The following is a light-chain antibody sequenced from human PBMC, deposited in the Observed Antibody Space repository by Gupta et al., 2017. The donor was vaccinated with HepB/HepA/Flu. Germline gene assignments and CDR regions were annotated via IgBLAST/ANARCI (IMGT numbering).Light chain of an antibody. V-gene: IGLV2-14*03. J-gene: IGLJ3*02. CDR1: SSDVGGYNF. CDR3: SSYAGSNTLGV. CDR2: DVS. Sequence: QSALTQPASVSGSPGQSITISRTGTSSDVGGYNFVSWYQFHPGKAPKLLIYDVSNRPSGISSRFSGSKSGNTASLTISGLQPEDESDYYCSSYAGSNTLGVFGGGTKLTVL.